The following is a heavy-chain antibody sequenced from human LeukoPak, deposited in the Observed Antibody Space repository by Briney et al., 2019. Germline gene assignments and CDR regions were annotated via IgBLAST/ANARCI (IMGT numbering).Heavy chain of an antibody. D-gene: IGHD1-26*01. J-gene: IGHJ4*02. V-gene: IGHV3-48*04. CDR1: GFTFSSYG. CDR3: AGTVELLPDY. CDR2: ISSSSDTI. Sequence: GGSLRLSCAASGFTFSSYGMKWVRQAPGKGLEWVSYISSSSDTIYYADSMKGRFTISRDNAKNSLYLQMNSLRAEDTAVYYCAGTVELLPDYWGQGTLVTVSS.